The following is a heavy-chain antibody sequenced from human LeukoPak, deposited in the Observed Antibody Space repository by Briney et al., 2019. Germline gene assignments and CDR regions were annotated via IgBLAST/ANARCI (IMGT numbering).Heavy chain of an antibody. CDR2: IHPNSGDT. V-gene: IGHV1-2*06. D-gene: IGHD2-2*01. J-gene: IGHJ5*02. Sequence: ASVKVSCKASGYTFTGYYMNWVRQAPGQGLGWMGRIHPNSGDTHYAQKFQGRVTMTRDTSINTAYLGLSRLTSDDTAVYYCARDEDVGDCAITSCGWFDPWGQGTLVTVSS. CDR1: GYTFTGYY. CDR3: ARDEDVGDCAITSCGWFDP.